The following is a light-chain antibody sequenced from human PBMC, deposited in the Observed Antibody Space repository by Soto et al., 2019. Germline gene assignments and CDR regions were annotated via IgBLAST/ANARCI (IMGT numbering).Light chain of an antibody. J-gene: IGKJ1*01. Sequence: EIVLTQSPATLSLSPGERATISCRASQGVSSYLAWYQQKPGQAPRLLIYDASNRATCIPARFSGSGSGTDFTLTISSLEPEDFAVYYCQQRDKWPRTFGQGTKVEIK. CDR2: DAS. CDR3: QQRDKWPRT. V-gene: IGKV3-11*01. CDR1: QGVSSY.